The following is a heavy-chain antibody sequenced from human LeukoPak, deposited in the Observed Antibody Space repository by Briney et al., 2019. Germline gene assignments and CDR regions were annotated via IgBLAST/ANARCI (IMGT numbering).Heavy chain of an antibody. V-gene: IGHV3-7*05. CDR1: GFTVSSNY. CDR3: ARDRVIQGYSSGWLFDY. J-gene: IGHJ4*02. CDR2: IEQDGSEK. Sequence: GGSLRLSCAASGFTVSSNYMTWVSQAPGKGLEWVANIEQDGSEKYYVDSVKGRFTISRDNAKNSLFLQMNSLRPEDTAVYYCARDRVIQGYSSGWLFDYWGQGTLVTVSS. D-gene: IGHD6-19*01.